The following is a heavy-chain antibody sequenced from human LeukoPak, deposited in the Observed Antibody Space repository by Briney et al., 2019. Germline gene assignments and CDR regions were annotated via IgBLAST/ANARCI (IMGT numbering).Heavy chain of an antibody. Sequence: PGRSLRLSCAASGFTFSSYAMHWVRQAPGKGLEWVAVISYDGSNKYYADSVKGRFTISRDNSKNSLYLQMNSLRAEDTAVYYCAKAAAAGYKLIRIYYYYGMDVWGKGTTVTVSS. J-gene: IGHJ6*04. CDR3: AKAAAAGYKLIRIYYYYGMDV. V-gene: IGHV3-30-3*01. CDR1: GFTFSSYA. D-gene: IGHD6-13*01. CDR2: ISYDGSNK.